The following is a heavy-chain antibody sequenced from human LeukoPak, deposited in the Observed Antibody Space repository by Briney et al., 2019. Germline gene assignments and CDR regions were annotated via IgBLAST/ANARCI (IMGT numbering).Heavy chain of an antibody. Sequence: ASVKVSCKASGYTFTSYGISWVRQAPGQGLEWMGWISAYNGNTNYAQKLQGRVTMTTVTSTSTAYMELRSLRSDDTAVYYCARGRYCSSTSCSPSFYFDFWGQGTLVTVSS. V-gene: IGHV1-18*01. D-gene: IGHD2-2*01. CDR3: ARGRYCSSTSCSPSFYFDF. J-gene: IGHJ4*02. CDR2: ISAYNGNT. CDR1: GYTFTSYG.